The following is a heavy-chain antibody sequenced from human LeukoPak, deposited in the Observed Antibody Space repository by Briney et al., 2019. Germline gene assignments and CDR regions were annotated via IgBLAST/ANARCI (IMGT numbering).Heavy chain of an antibody. V-gene: IGHV4-34*01. J-gene: IGHJ4*02. CDR1: GGSFSTYY. CDR3: ASGRGNYHGSGRSYFDY. Sequence: SETLSLTCAVYGGSFSTYYWRWIRQPPGKGLEWIGEVNRSGGTNYNPSLKSRVTVSVDKSKNQFSLKLSSVTAADRAVYYCASGRGNYHGSGRSYFDYWGLGTLVTVSS. CDR2: VNRSGGT. D-gene: IGHD3-10*01.